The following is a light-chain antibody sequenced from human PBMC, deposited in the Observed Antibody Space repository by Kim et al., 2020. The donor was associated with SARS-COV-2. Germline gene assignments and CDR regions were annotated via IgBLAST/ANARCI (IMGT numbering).Light chain of an antibody. CDR2: RNN. Sequence: QAGLTQPPSVSKGLRQTATLTCTGNSITVGNQGAAWLQQHQGHPPKLLSYRNNNRPSGISERFSASRSGNTASLTITGLQPEDEADYYCSAWDSSLSAWVFGGGTQLTVL. V-gene: IGLV10-54*04. CDR1: SITVGNQG. J-gene: IGLJ3*02. CDR3: SAWDSSLSAWV.